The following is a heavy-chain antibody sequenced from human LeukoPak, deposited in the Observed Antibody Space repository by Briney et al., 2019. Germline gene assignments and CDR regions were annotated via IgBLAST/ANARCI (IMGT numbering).Heavy chain of an antibody. J-gene: IGHJ4*02. CDR2: VFPKNGDT. D-gene: IGHD6-6*01. CDR1: GYTFTDYY. V-gene: IGHV1-2*02. Sequence: ASVKVSCKASGYTFTDYYIHWVRQAPGRGLEWMGRVFPKNGDTKFAQNFQGRVTLTSDTSIRTAYMELTRLTSDDTAVYYCARELPIEYSSSSWDYWGQGTLVTVSS. CDR3: ARELPIEYSSSSWDY.